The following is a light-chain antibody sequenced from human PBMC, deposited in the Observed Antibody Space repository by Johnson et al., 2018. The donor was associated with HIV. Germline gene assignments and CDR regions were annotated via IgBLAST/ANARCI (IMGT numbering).Light chain of an antibody. Sequence: QSILTQPPSVSAAPGQKVTISCSGSSSNIGNSYVSWYQQLPGTAPKLLIYENNKLPSGIPDRFSGSKSGTSATLGITGLQTGDEADYYCGTWDSSLSASYVVGTGTKVTVL. J-gene: IGLJ1*01. V-gene: IGLV1-51*02. CDR2: ENN. CDR3: GTWDSSLSASYV. CDR1: SSNIGNSY.